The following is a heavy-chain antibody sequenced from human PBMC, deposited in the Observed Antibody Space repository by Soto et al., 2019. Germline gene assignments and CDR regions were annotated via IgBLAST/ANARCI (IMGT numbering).Heavy chain of an antibody. D-gene: IGHD1-1*01. Sequence: ASVKVSCKASGYTFTSYAMNWVRQAPGQGLEWMGWINTNTGNPTHAQGFTGRFVFSLDTSVSTAYLQICSLKAEDTAVYYCARRGLEHGTGNYYYGMDVWGQGTTVTVSS. CDR1: GYTFTSYA. V-gene: IGHV7-4-1*01. J-gene: IGHJ6*02. CDR3: ARRGLEHGTGNYYYGMDV. CDR2: INTNTGNP.